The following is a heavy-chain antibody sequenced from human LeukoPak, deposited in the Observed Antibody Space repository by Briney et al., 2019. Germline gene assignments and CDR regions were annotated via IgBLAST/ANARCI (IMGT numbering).Heavy chain of an antibody. D-gene: IGHD2-2*01. CDR3: ARDPADCSSTSCYRLGLDP. V-gene: IGHV1-69*13. CDR2: IIPIFGTA. Sequence: ASVKVSCKASGGTFSSYAISWVRRAPGQGLEGMGGIIPIFGTANYAQKFQGRVTITADESTSTAYMELSSLRSEDTAVYYCARDPADCSSTSCYRLGLDPWGQGTPVTVSS. J-gene: IGHJ5*02. CDR1: GGTFSSYA.